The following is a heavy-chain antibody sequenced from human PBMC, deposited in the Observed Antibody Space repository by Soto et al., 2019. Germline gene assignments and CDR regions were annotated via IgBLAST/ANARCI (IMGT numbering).Heavy chain of an antibody. CDR3: ARDDDYYDSSGHNWFDP. J-gene: IGHJ5*02. D-gene: IGHD3-22*01. V-gene: IGHV4-30-4*01. CDR1: GGSISSGDYY. Sequence: SETLSLTCTVSGGSISSGDYYWSWIRQPPGKGLEWIGYIYYSGSTYSNPSLKSRVTISVDTSKNQFSLKLSSVTAAETAAYYCARDDDYYDSSGHNWFDPWGQGTLVTVSS. CDR2: IYYSGST.